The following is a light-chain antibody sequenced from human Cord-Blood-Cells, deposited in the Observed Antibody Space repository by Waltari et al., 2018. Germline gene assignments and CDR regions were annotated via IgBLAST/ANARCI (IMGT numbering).Light chain of an antibody. J-gene: IGLJ3*02. CDR1: SSDVGGYNY. CDR3: SSYTSSSTHLWV. V-gene: IGLV2-14*01. Sequence: QSALTQPASVSGSPGQSITISCTGTSSDVGGYNYVPWYQQHPGKAPKLMIYDVSNRPSGVSNRFSGSKSGNTASLTISGLQAEDEADYYCSSYTSSSTHLWVFGGGTKLTVL. CDR2: DVS.